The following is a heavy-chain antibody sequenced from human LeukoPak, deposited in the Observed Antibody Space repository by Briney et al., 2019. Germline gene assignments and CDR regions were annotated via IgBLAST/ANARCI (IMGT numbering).Heavy chain of an antibody. V-gene: IGHV3-74*01. CDR1: GLTFSSYW. Sequence: PGGSLRLSCAASGLTFSSYWMQWVRQAPGKGLAWVSRINSDGSLTSYADSVKGRFTISRDNAKNTLYLQMNSLRAEDTAVYYCARTLYSSNGVCYILDYGGQGTLLTVSS. D-gene: IGHD2-8*01. CDR3: ARTLYSSNGVCYILDY. J-gene: IGHJ4*02. CDR2: INSDGSLT.